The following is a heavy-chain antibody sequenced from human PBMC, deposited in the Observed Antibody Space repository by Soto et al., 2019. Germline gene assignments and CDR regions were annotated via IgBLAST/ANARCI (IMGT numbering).Heavy chain of an antibody. D-gene: IGHD2-2*01. CDR3: ARDQKRKVPAAMVGYYYYYMDV. V-gene: IGHV3-48*01. CDR2: ISSSSSTI. CDR1: GFTFSSYS. J-gene: IGHJ6*03. Sequence: PGGSLRLSCAASGFTFSSYSMNWVRQAPGKGLEWVSYISSSSSTIYYADSVKGRFTISRDNAKNSLYLQMNSLRAEDTAVYYCARDQKRKVPAAMVGYYYYYMDVWGKGTTGTVSS.